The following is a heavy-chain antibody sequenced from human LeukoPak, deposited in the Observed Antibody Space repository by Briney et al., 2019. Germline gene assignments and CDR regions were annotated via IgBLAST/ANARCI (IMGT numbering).Heavy chain of an antibody. J-gene: IGHJ6*03. CDR2: IKSKTDGGTT. V-gene: IGHV3-15*01. D-gene: IGHD2-2*01. CDR1: GFTFSNAW. Sequence: PGGSLRLSCAASGFTFSNAWMSWVRQAPGKGLEGGGRIKSKTDGGTTDYAAPVKGRFTISRDDSKNTLYLQMNSLKTEDTAVYYCTTDIVVVPAADYYYFMDVWGKGTTVTVSS. CDR3: TTDIVVVPAADYYYFMDV.